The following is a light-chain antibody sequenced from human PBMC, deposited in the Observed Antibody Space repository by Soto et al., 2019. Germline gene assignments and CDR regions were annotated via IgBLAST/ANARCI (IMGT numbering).Light chain of an antibody. CDR1: QSVSSSY. CDR2: GAS. J-gene: IGKJ1*01. V-gene: IGKV3-20*01. CDR3: QQYGSSPST. Sequence: EIVLKQSPGTLYLAPGERATLSCRASQSVSSSYLAWYQQKPGQAPRLLIYGASSRATGIPDRFSGSGSGTDFTLTISRLEPEDLAVYYCQQYGSSPSTFGQGTKVEIK.